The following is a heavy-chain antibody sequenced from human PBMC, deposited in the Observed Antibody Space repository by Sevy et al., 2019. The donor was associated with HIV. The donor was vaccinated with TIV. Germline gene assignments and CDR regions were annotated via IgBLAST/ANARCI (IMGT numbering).Heavy chain of an antibody. CDR2: INSDSGVT. D-gene: IGHD4-4*01. Sequence: ASVKVSCKASGYIFTDYYIHWVRQAPGQGLEWMAWINSDSGVTNYALRFQGEVTVTRDTSLSTAYLELSRLKSNDTAIYYCARLTTQPTSDLYGMDVWGQGTMVTVSS. J-gene: IGHJ6*02. CDR3: ARLTTQPTSDLYGMDV. CDR1: GYIFTDYY. V-gene: IGHV1-2*02.